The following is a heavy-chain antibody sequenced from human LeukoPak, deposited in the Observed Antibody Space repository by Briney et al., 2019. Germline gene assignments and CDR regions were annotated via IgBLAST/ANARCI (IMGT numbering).Heavy chain of an antibody. V-gene: IGHV3-7*01. D-gene: IGHD7-27*01. CDR2: IKDDGSET. Sequence: GGSPRLSCGTSGFTFNKSWMSWVRQAPGKGPEWVASIKDDGSETFHADSVRGRFTISRDNARGTLYVQMNTLRAEDTAVYYCATYTNWVAGDVWGQGTTVTVSS. CDR3: ATYTNWVAGDV. J-gene: IGHJ6*02. CDR1: GFTFNKSW.